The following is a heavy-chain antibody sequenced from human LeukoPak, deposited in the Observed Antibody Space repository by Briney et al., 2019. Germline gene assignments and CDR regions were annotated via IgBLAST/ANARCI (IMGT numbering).Heavy chain of an antibody. CDR3: ARGSDIVVVPAAIPSGGAFDI. CDR1: GFTFSSYW. J-gene: IGHJ3*02. Sequence: GGSLRLSCAASGFTFSSYWMSWVRQAPGKGLEWVANIKQDGSEKYYVDSVKGRFTISRDNAKNSLYLQMNSLRAEDTAVYYCARGSDIVVVPAAIPSGGAFDIWGQGTMVTVSS. V-gene: IGHV3-7*01. D-gene: IGHD2-2*02. CDR2: IKQDGSEK.